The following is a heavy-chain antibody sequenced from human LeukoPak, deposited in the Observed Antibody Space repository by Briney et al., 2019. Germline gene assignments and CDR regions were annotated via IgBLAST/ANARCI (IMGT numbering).Heavy chain of an antibody. CDR2: IYTSGST. D-gene: IGHD1-26*01. J-gene: IGHJ6*03. V-gene: IGHV4-4*07. CDR1: GGSISSYY. Sequence: SETLSLTCTVSGGSISSYYWSWIRQPAGQGLEWIGRIYTSGSTNYNPSLKSRVTMSVDTSRNQFSLKLSSVTAADTAVYYCARGGGSQRYYYYYMDVWGKGTTVTVSS. CDR3: ARGGGSQRYYYYYMDV.